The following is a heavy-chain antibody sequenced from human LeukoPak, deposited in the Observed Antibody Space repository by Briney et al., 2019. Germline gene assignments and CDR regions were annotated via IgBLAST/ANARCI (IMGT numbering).Heavy chain of an antibody. J-gene: IGHJ4*02. CDR1: GFTFSSYS. CDR3: ARRKQFDWYVDY. D-gene: IGHD3-9*01. Sequence: PGGSLGLSCAASGFTFSSYSMNWVRQAPGKGLEWVSSISSSSYIYYADSVKGRFTISRDNAKNSLYLQMNSLRAEDTAVYYCARRKQFDWYVDYWGQGTLVTVSS. CDR2: ISSSSYI. V-gene: IGHV3-21*01.